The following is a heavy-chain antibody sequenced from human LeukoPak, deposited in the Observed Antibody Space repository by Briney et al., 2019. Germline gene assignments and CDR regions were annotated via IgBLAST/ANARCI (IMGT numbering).Heavy chain of an antibody. Sequence: PGRSLRLSCAASGFTFDDYAMHWVRQAPGKGLEWVSGISWNSGSIGYADSVKGRFTISRDNAKNSLYLQMNSLRAEDTAVYYCARGWLRLRYFDYWGQGTLVTVSS. J-gene: IGHJ4*02. D-gene: IGHD5-12*01. CDR3: ARGWLRLRYFDY. CDR2: ISWNSGSI. V-gene: IGHV3-9*01. CDR1: GFTFDDYA.